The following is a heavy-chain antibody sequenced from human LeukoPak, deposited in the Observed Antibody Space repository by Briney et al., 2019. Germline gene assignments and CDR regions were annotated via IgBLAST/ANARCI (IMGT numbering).Heavy chain of an antibody. V-gene: IGHV3-7*01. CDR2: IGEDGSEN. J-gene: IGHJ4*02. CDR1: GFTFSNYW. Sequence: GGSLRLSCAASGFTFSNYWMNWVRQAPGKGLEWVASIGEDGSENYYVDSVKGRFTISRDNAKNSLYLQMNSPRVEDTAVYYCATGGGWYFDYWGQGAQITASS. CDR3: ATGGGWYFDY. D-gene: IGHD6-19*01.